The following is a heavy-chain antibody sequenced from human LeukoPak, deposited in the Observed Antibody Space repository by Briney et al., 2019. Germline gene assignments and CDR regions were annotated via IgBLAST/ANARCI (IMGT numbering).Heavy chain of an antibody. CDR1: VFTFSSYS. CDR3: ARVRMIRGHDAFDI. J-gene: IGHJ3*02. CDR2: ISGSSTYM. D-gene: IGHD3-22*01. V-gene: IGHV3-21*01. Sequence: GGSLRLSCAASVFTFSSYSMNWVRQAPGKGLEWVSSISGSSTYMYYADSVKGRFTISRDNAKNSLYLQMNSLRAEDTAVYYCARVRMIRGHDAFDIWGQGTMVTVSS.